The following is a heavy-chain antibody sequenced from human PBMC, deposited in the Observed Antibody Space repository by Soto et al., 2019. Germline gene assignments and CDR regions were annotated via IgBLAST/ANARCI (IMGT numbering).Heavy chain of an antibody. J-gene: IGHJ1*01. CDR1: GGTFSSYA. CDR2: IIPIFGTA. Sequence: QVQLVQSGAEVKKPGSSVKVSCKASGGTFSSYAISWVRQAPGQGLEWMGGIIPIFGTANYAQKFQGRVTITADESTSTAYMELSSLRSEDTAVYYCARVIGGDGYNFVGYFQHWGQGTLVTVSS. D-gene: IGHD5-12*01. V-gene: IGHV1-69*12. CDR3: ARVIGGDGYNFVGYFQH.